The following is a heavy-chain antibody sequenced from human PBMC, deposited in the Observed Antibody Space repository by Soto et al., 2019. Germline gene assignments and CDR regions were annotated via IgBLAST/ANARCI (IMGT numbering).Heavy chain of an antibody. Sequence: SGPTLVKPTQTLTLTCTFSGFSLSPSGVGVGWIRQPPGKALEWLALIYWNEDKRYSQSLKSRLTITKETSKNQVVLTMTNIDPVDTATYYCAHSITVRQPGPVYYYYGMDVWGQGTTVTVSS. CDR3: AHSITVRQPGPVYYYYGMDV. J-gene: IGHJ6*02. V-gene: IGHV2-5*01. D-gene: IGHD4-17*01. CDR2: IYWNEDK. CDR1: GFSLSPSGVG.